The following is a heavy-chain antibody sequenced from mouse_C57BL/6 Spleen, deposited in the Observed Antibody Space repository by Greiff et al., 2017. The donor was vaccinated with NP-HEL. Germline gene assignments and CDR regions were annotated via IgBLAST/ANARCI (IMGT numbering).Heavy chain of an antibody. CDR3: ASSSSYYSNYELAY. D-gene: IGHD2-5*01. CDR2: ITPSNGGT. CDR1: GYTFTSYW. J-gene: IGHJ3*01. V-gene: IGHV1-53*01. Sequence: QVHVKQPGTELVKPGASVKLSCKASGYTFTSYWMHWVKQRPGQGLEWIGNITPSNGGTNYNEKFKSKATLTVDKSSSTAYMQLSSLTSADSAVYYCASSSSYYSNYELAYWGQGTLVTVSA.